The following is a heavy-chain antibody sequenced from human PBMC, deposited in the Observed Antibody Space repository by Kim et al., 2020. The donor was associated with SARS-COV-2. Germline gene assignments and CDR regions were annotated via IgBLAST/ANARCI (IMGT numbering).Heavy chain of an antibody. V-gene: IGHV3-30-3*01. CDR3: ERGNYHESVSFSDYYYGMDV. CDR1: GLSFGSSA. J-gene: IGHJ6*02. Sequence: GGSLRLSCAASGLSFGSSAMNWVRQAPGKGLEWVAVISYDGRIEDYADSVKGRFTISRDNSKRTQYLQMHILRVEDTAVYFCERGNYHESVSFSDYYYGMDVWGQGTTVTVSS. CDR2: ISYDGRIE. D-gene: IGHD3-10*01.